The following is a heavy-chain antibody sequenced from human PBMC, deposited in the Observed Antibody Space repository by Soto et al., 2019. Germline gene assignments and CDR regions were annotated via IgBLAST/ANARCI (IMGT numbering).Heavy chain of an antibody. CDR3: ARHNYGSGSTYFDY. Sequence: QVQLQESGPGLVKPSETLSLTCTVSGGSISSYYWSWIRQPPGKGLAWIGYIYYSGSTNYNPSLKSRVTISVDTSKNQFSLKVNYMNAADTAVYYCARHNYGSGSTYFDYWGQGTLVTVSS. CDR2: IYYSGST. D-gene: IGHD3-10*01. J-gene: IGHJ4*02. CDR1: GGSISSYY. V-gene: IGHV4-59*08.